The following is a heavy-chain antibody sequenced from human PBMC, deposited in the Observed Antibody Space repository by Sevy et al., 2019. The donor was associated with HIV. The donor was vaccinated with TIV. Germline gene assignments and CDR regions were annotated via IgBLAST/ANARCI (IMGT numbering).Heavy chain of an antibody. J-gene: IGHJ4*02. CDR3: ARGRVTSHYFDY. CDR2: ISDDGSKT. Sequence: GGSLRLSCADSGFTFIDYAMRWVRQAPGKGLEWVAVISDDGSKTYYADSVNGRFTISRDNSKNTLYLQMNSLRADETAVYYCARGRVTSHYFDYWGQGTLVTVSS. V-gene: IGHV3-30*04. CDR1: GFTFIDYA. D-gene: IGHD2-21*02.